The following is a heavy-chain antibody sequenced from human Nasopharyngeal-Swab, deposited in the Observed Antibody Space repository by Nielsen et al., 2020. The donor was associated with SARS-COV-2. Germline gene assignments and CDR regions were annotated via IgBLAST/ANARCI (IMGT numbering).Heavy chain of an antibody. Sequence: GESLKISCVASGFTFSNFGMGWVRQAPGKGLEWVSYITRARTPLIHYADSVKGRATISRDNAKNSLLLQMNSLRAEDTAMYYCARGHCGTGDCSLSRVFDIWGQGTMVTVSS. D-gene: IGHD2-21*01. J-gene: IGHJ3*02. CDR3: ARGHCGTGDCSLSRVFDI. CDR1: GFTFSNFG. V-gene: IGHV3-48*01. CDR2: ITRARTPLI.